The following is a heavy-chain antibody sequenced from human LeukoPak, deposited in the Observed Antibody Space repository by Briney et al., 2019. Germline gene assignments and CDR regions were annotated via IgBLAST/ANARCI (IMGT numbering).Heavy chain of an antibody. Sequence: SETLSLTCTVSGGSVSSYYWSWIRQPPGKGLEWIGYIYYSGSTNYNPSLKSRVTISVDTSKNQFSLKLSSVTAADTAVYYCARVVRGGLPLDYWGQGTLVTVSS. CDR3: ARVVRGGLPLDY. D-gene: IGHD1-26*01. CDR2: IYYSGST. J-gene: IGHJ4*02. CDR1: GGSVSSYY. V-gene: IGHV4-59*02.